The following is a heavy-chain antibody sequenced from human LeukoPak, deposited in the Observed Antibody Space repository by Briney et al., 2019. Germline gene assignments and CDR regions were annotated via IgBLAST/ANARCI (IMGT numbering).Heavy chain of an antibody. Sequence: GASVKVSCKASGYTFTSYGISWVRQAPGQGLEWMGWISAYNGNTNYAQKLQGRVTMTTDTSTSKAYMELRSLRSDDTAVYYCARGEPAYASGTDLYDYWGQGTLVTVSS. J-gene: IGHJ4*02. D-gene: IGHD3-10*01. V-gene: IGHV1-18*01. CDR2: ISAYNGNT. CDR3: ARGEPAYASGTDLYDY. CDR1: GYTFTSYG.